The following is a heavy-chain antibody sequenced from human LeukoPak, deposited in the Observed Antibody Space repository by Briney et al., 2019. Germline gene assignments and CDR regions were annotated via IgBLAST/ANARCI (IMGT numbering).Heavy chain of an antibody. D-gene: IGHD6-13*01. CDR3: ARAAAAGPGGGDY. Sequence: GGSLRLSCAASGFTFSSYSMNWVRQAPGKGLEWVSSISSSSSYIYYADSVKGRFTISRDNAKNSLYLQLNRLRAAATAVSYCARAAAAGPGGGDYWGQGTLVPVSS. CDR2: ISSSSSYI. J-gene: IGHJ4*02. V-gene: IGHV3-21*01. CDR1: GFTFSSYS.